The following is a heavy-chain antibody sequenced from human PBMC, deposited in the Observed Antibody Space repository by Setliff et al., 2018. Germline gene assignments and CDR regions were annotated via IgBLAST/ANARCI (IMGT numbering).Heavy chain of an antibody. CDR1: GFTFRDYS. CDR3: AKDRVNDGIWEFDS. J-gene: IGHJ4*02. D-gene: IGHD1-20*01. Sequence: LRLSCATSGFTFRDYSMVWVRQVPGKGLEWVAGVIQVGSGVYADSVKGRSTISRDNSKNNFFLQINNLRATDTATYYCAKDRVNDGIWEFDSWGQGLLVTVSS. V-gene: IGHV3-23*01. CDR2: VIQVGSG.